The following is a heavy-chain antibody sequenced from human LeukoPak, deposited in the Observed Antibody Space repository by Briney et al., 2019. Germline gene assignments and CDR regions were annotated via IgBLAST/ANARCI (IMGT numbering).Heavy chain of an antibody. CDR3: GRGILWFGELLGDYFDY. V-gene: IGHV1-2*02. D-gene: IGHD3-10*01. Sequence: GASVKVSCKASGYTFTGYYMHWVRQAPGQGLEWMGWINPNSGGTNYAQKFQGRVTMIRDTSISTAYMELSRLRSDDTAVYYCGRGILWFGELLGDYFDYWGQGTLVTVSS. CDR1: GYTFTGYY. CDR2: INPNSGGT. J-gene: IGHJ4*02.